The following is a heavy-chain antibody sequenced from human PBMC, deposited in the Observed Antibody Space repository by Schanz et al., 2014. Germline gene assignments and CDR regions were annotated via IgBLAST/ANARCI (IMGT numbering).Heavy chain of an antibody. Sequence: EVQLLESGGGLVQPGGSLRLSCAASGFNFNNFAMTWVRQAPGKGLEWISFINTGSNYINYADSVKGRFTISRDNTKNSLFLQLNSLRADDTAVYYCARKVVATIGGYYDNWGQGTLVIVSS. J-gene: IGHJ4*02. CDR3: ARKVVATIGGYYDN. CDR1: GFNFNNFA. V-gene: IGHV3-48*04. CDR2: INTGSNYI. D-gene: IGHD5-12*01.